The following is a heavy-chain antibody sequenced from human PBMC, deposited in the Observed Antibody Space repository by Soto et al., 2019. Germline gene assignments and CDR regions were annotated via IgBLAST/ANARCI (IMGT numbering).Heavy chain of an antibody. CDR2: ISGGGDTT. Sequence: EVQLLESGGGLVQPGGSLRLSCAASGFTFNNYAMTWVRQAPGKGLEWVSAISGGGDTTSYADSVKGRFTVSRDGSKNTLYLQMSRLRDEDTALYYCAQGRGGSGSLTPRVDFWGQGTLVTVSS. CDR1: GFTFNNYA. J-gene: IGHJ4*02. CDR3: AQGRGGSGSLTPRVDF. D-gene: IGHD3-10*01. V-gene: IGHV3-23*01.